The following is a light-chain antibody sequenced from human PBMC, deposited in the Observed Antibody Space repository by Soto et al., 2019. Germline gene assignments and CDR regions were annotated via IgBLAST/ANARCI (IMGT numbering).Light chain of an antibody. J-gene: IGLJ2*01. CDR3: SSFTSSTTLL. CDR1: SSDVGGYDS. V-gene: IGLV2-14*01. CDR2: EVT. Sequence: QSALTQAASVSGSPGQSITISCTGTSSDVGGYDSVSWYQQHPGKAPKLMIYEVTNRPSGVSNRFSGSKSGNTASLTISGLQAEDEADYYCSSFTSSTTLLFGGGTKLTVL.